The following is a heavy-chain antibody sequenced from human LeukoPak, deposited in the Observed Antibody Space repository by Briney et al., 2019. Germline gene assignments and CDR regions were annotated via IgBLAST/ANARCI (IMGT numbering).Heavy chain of an antibody. J-gene: IGHJ4*02. CDR2: XGPXXXXX. D-gene: IGHD3-10*01. V-gene: IGHV1-24*01. CDR3: ATGAMVYEY. CDR1: GSTLTKIS. Sequence: ASVKVSCKVSGSTLTKISIDWXXQAPGXXLECXXTXGPXXXXXXXXXXLQXRXXXXXXXSTDTAYMEMSSLQSEDTAVYYCATGAMVYEYWGQGTLVTVSS.